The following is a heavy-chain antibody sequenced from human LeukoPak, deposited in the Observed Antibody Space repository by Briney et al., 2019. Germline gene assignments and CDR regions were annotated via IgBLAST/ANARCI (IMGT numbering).Heavy chain of an antibody. J-gene: IGHJ4*02. D-gene: IGHD6-13*01. Sequence: GGSLRLSCAASGFTFSSYAMGWVRQAPGKGLEWVSSISGSGGSTYYADSVEGRFTISRDNSKNTLYLQMNSLRAEDTAVYYCAKDPSSSTKVRSADYWGQGTLVTVSS. V-gene: IGHV3-23*01. CDR2: ISGSGGST. CDR3: AKDPSSSTKVRSADY. CDR1: GFTFSSYA.